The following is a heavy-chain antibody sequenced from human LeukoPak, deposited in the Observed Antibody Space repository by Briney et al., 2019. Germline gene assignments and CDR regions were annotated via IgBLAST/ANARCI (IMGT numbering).Heavy chain of an antibody. J-gene: IGHJ4*02. CDR1: GYTFTGYY. CDR2: INPNSGGT. Sequence: GASVKVSCKASGYTFTGYYMHWVRQAPGQGLEWMGWINPNSGGTNYAQKFQGRVTMTRDTSISTAYMELSRLRSDDPAVYYCARDLENVVVPAATPSTGDYWGQGTLVTVSS. V-gene: IGHV1-2*02. D-gene: IGHD2-2*03. CDR3: ARDLENVVVPAATPSTGDY.